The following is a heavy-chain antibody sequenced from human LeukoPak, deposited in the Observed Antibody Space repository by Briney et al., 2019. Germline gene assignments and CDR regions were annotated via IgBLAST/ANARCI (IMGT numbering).Heavy chain of an antibody. Sequence: SETLSLTCAVYGGSFSGYYWSWIRQPPGKGLEWIGEINHSGSTNYNPSLKSRVTISVDTSKNQFSLQLNSVTPEDTAVYYCARDYHDYGDRGVVFWFDPWGLGALVTVSS. CDR2: INHSGST. J-gene: IGHJ5*02. V-gene: IGHV4-34*01. D-gene: IGHD4-17*01. CDR1: GGSFSGYY. CDR3: ARDYHDYGDRGVVFWFDP.